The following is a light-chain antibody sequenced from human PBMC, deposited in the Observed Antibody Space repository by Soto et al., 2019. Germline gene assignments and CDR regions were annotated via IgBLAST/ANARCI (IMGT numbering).Light chain of an antibody. J-gene: IGKJ2*02. CDR1: QSVYRY. Sequence: EVVLTQSPDTLSLSPGDTATLSCRASQSVYRYVAWYQQKLCQAPRLLIYDAYTRATGVGARFTGSGSATDVSLTITSLEPEDCAVYYCQQRGKWPSTFGPGTKVEMK. CDR2: DAY. V-gene: IGKV3-11*01. CDR3: QQRGKWPST.